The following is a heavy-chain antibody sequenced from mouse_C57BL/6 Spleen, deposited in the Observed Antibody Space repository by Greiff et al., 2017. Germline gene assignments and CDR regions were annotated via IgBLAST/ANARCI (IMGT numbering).Heavy chain of an antibody. CDR2: INPNNGGT. CDR1: GYTFTDYY. CDR3: ASDYDNYAMDY. V-gene: IGHV1-26*01. Sequence: VQLQQSGPELVKPGASVKISCKASGYTFTDYYMNWVKQSHGKSLEWIGDINPNNGGTSYNQKFKGKATLTVDKSSSTAYMELRSLKSEDSAVYYCASDYDNYAMDYWGQGTSVTVSS. J-gene: IGHJ4*01. D-gene: IGHD2-4*01.